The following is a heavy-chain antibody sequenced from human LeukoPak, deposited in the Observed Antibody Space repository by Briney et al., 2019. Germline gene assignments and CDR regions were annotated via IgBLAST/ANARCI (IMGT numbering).Heavy chain of an antibody. J-gene: IGHJ4*02. CDR2: IYYSGNT. Sequence: PSETLSLTCNVSGGSISSYYWSWIRQPPGKGLEWIGYIYYSGNTDYNPSLKSRVTISADTSKNQFSLKLSSVTAADTAMYYCAGQRDNALSYFDYWGQGTLVTVSS. V-gene: IGHV4-59*08. CDR3: AGQRDNALSYFDY. D-gene: IGHD1-14*01. CDR1: GGSISSYY.